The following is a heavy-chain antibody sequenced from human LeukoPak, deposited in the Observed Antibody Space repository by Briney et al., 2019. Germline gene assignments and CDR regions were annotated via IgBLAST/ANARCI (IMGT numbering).Heavy chain of an antibody. Sequence: SETLSLTCAVYGGSFSGYYWSWIRQPPGKGLEWIGEINHSGSTNYNPSLKSRVTISVDTSKNQFSLKLSSVTAADTAVYYCARGDYSSTSCYFFSYWFDPWGQGTLVTVSS. CDR2: INHSGST. J-gene: IGHJ5*02. V-gene: IGHV4-34*01. CDR1: GGSFSGYY. D-gene: IGHD2-2*01. CDR3: ARGDYSSTSCYFFSYWFDP.